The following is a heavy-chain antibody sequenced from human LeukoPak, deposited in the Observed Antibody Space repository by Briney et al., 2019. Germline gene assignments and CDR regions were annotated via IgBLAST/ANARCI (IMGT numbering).Heavy chain of an antibody. Sequence: SETLSLTCAVYGVSFSGYYWSWIRQPPGKGLEWIGEINHSGSTNYNPSLKSRVTISVDTSKNQFSLKLSSGTAADTAVYYCARRRGFRYCSSTSCPITWNWFDPWGQGTLVTVSS. CDR3: ARRRGFRYCSSTSCPITWNWFDP. V-gene: IGHV4-34*01. D-gene: IGHD2-2*01. CDR2: INHSGST. J-gene: IGHJ5*02. CDR1: GVSFSGYY.